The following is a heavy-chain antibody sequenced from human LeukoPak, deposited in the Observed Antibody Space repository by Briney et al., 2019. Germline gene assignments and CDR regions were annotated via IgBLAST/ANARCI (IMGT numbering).Heavy chain of an antibody. V-gene: IGHV3-21*01. CDR1: GFTFSSYS. D-gene: IGHD3-10*01. J-gene: IGHJ3*02. Sequence: PGGSLRLSCAASGFTFSSYSMNWVRQAPGKGLEWVSSISSSSSYIYYADSVKGRFTISRDNSKNTLYLQMNSLRAEDTAVYYCAKGFSLRGVNPLDAFDIWGQGTMVTVSS. CDR3: AKGFSLRGVNPLDAFDI. CDR2: ISSSSSYI.